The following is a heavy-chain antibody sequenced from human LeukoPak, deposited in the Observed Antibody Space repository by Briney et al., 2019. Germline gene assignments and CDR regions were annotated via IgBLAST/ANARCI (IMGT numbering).Heavy chain of an antibody. CDR1: GYSFTSYW. J-gene: IGHJ5*02. V-gene: IGHV5-51*01. D-gene: IGHD3-10*01. Sequence: GESLKISCKGSGYSFTSYWIGWVRQMPGKGPEWMGIIYPGDSDTRYSPSFQGQVTISADKSISPAYLQWSSLKASDTAMYYCARHRSMDRGIIQCWFDAWGQGTLVTVSS. CDR3: ARHRSMDRGIIQCWFDA. CDR2: IYPGDSDT.